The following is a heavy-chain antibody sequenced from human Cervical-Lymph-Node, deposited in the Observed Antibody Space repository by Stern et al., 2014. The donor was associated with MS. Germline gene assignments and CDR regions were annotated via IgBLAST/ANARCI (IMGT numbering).Heavy chain of an antibody. J-gene: IGHJ6*02. CDR3: ARVNHYHYYFAMDV. Sequence: QVQLMQSGAEVKKPGSSVKVSCKASGGTFNSYAISWVRQAPGQGLEWMGGIIPVFNTANYAQKFQGRVTITADESTSTAYMELSSLRSEDTAVYYCARVNHYHYYFAMDVWGQGTTVTVSS. CDR1: GGTFNSYA. V-gene: IGHV1-69*01. CDR2: IIPVFNTA.